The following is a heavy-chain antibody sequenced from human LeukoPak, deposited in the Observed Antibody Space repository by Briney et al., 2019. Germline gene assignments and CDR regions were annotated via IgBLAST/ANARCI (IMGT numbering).Heavy chain of an antibody. Sequence: PSETLSLTCTVSGGSISSSSYYWGWIRQPPGKGLEWIGSIYYSGSTYYNPSLKSRVTISVDTSKNQFSLKLSSVTAADTAVYYCARRCSGGSCYSFWGQGTLVTVSS. D-gene: IGHD2-15*01. CDR2: IYYSGST. CDR3: ARRCSGGSCYSF. V-gene: IGHV4-39*01. J-gene: IGHJ4*02. CDR1: GGSISSSSYY.